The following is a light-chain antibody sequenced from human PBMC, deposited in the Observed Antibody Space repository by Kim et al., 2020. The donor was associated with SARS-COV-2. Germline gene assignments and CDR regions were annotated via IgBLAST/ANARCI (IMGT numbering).Light chain of an antibody. CDR2: GAS. Sequence: EIVLTQSPGTLSLSPGERATLSCRASQSVSSNYLAWYQQKPGPAPRLLIYGASSRATGIPDRFSGSGSGTDFTLTISRLEPEDFAVYYCQQYGSSPPITFGQGTRLEIK. V-gene: IGKV3-20*01. CDR1: QSVSSNY. CDR3: QQYGSSPPIT. J-gene: IGKJ5*01.